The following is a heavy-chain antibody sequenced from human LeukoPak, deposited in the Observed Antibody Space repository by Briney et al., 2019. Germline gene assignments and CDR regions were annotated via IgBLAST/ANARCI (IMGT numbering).Heavy chain of an antibody. D-gene: IGHD3-16*02. J-gene: IGHJ4*02. CDR1: GFTFSDYY. V-gene: IGHV3-11*04. CDR2: ISSSGSTI. Sequence: GGSLRLSCAASGFTFSDYYMSWIRQAPGKGLEWVSYISSSGSTIYYADSVKGRFTISRDNAKNSLYLQMNSLRAEDTAVYYCATPLSYDYVWWSYRFGAQPGYWGQGTLVTVSS. CDR3: ATPLSYDYVWWSYRFGAQPGY.